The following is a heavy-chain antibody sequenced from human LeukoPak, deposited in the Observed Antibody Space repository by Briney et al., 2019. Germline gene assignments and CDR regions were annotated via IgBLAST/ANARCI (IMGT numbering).Heavy chain of an antibody. Sequence: EASVKVSCKASGYTFTSYGISWVRQAPGQGLEWMGWISAYNGSTNYAQKLQGRVTMTTDTSTSTAYMELRSLRSDDTAVYYCARVSQEGNSLVGATSDYWGQGTLVTVSS. D-gene: IGHD1-26*01. CDR1: GYTFTSYG. CDR3: ARVSQEGNSLVGATSDY. CDR2: ISAYNGST. J-gene: IGHJ4*02. V-gene: IGHV1-18*01.